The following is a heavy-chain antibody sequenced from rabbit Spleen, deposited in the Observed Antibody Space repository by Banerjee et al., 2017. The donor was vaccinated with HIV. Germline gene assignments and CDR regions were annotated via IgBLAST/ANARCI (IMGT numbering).Heavy chain of an antibody. CDR3: ARDTGSSFSSYGMDL. D-gene: IGHD8-1*01. V-gene: IGHV1S40*01. J-gene: IGHJ6*01. CDR2: IAGSSSGFT. CDR1: GFSFRSSDY. Sequence: QSLEESGGDLAKPGASLTLTCPASGFSFRSSDYLCWVRPAPGKGLEWISCIAGSSSGFTYSATWAKGRFTCSKTSSTTVTLQMTSLTVADTATYFCARDTGSSFSSYGMDLWGPGTLVTVS.